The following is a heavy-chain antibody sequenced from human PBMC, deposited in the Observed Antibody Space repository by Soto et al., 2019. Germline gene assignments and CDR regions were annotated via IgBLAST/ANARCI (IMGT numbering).Heavy chain of an antibody. D-gene: IGHD2-2*01. CDR1: GGSISSGDYY. J-gene: IGHJ6*03. V-gene: IGHV4-31*03. Sequence: QVQLQESGPGLVKPSQTLSLTCSVSGGSISSGDYYWSWIRQQPGKGLEWIGYIYNSGSTYFNPSLKSRVTISVDTSKNQFSLKLTSVTAADTAVYYCARGLGSTRCYHCVYMDVWGKGTTVTVSS. CDR3: ARGLGSTRCYHCVYMDV. CDR2: IYNSGST.